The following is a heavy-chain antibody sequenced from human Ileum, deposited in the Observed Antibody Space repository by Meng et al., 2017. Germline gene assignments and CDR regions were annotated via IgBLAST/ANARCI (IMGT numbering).Heavy chain of an antibody. CDR3: ARVELRGDTRDSCGLDH. D-gene: IGHD3-22*01. Sequence: QVQVTQRGAGLFKPSETLSLTCEVSGGSLTDYYWSWIRTTPGKGLEWIGEINHCGNTNYNPSLKSRVTISIDTSRDQFSLKLTSVTAADTAVYYCARVELRGDTRDSCGLDHWGQGTLVTVSS. J-gene: IGHJ4*02. CDR2: INHCGNT. CDR1: GGSLTDYY. V-gene: IGHV4-34*01.